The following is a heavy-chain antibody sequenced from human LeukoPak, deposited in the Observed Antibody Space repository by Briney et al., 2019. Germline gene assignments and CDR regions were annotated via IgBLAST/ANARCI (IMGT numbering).Heavy chain of an antibody. V-gene: IGHV4-4*07. CDR1: GGSISKYY. CDR2: IHASGTT. CDR3: ARLHLPAHEGAFDI. D-gene: IGHD1-14*01. Sequence: SETLSLTCTVPGGSISKYYWSWIRQPADKGLEWIGRIHASGTTHYNPSLKSRVTLSVDTSTNQFSLRLTSVTATDTAVYYCARLHLPAHEGAFDIWGRGTMVTVSS. J-gene: IGHJ3*02.